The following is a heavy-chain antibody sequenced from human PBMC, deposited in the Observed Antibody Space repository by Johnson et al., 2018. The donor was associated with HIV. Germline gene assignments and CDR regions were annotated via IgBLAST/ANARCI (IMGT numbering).Heavy chain of an antibody. D-gene: IGHD3-22*01. J-gene: IGHJ3*02. CDR1: GFTFSSYA. CDR2: ISGSGGSK. Sequence: VQLVESGGGLVQPGGSLRLSCAASGFTFSSYAMSWVRQAQGKGLEWVSAISGSGGSKYYADSVKGGFTISRDNSKNSLYLQMNSLRAEDTALYYCARDLTHYYDSHDAFDIWGQGTMVTVSS. CDR3: ARDLTHYYDSHDAFDI. V-gene: IGHV3-23*04.